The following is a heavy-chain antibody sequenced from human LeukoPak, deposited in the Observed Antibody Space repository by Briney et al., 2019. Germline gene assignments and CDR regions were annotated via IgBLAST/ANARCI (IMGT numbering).Heavy chain of an antibody. J-gene: IGHJ6*02. Sequence: SETLSLTCTVSGGSISSGGYSWSWIRHPPGKGLEWIGCMYHSGSTYYNPSLKSRVTISVDRSKNQFSLKLSSVTAADTAVYYCARAGSSSWYGYYYYGMDVWGQGTTVTVSS. CDR2: MYHSGST. D-gene: IGHD6-13*01. V-gene: IGHV4-30-2*01. CDR3: ARAGSSSWYGYYYYGMDV. CDR1: GGSISSGGYS.